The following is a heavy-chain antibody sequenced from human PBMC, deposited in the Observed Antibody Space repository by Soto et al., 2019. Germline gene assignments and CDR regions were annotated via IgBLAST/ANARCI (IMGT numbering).Heavy chain of an antibody. Sequence: GGSLRLSCAASGFNFSSYGMHWVRQAPGKGLEWVAVIWFDGSNKYYVDSVKGRFTISRDNSKNTLYLQMNSLRAEDTAVYYCAAGDTAMDVYYYYGMDVWGQGTTVTVSS. D-gene: IGHD5-18*01. J-gene: IGHJ6*02. CDR3: AAGDTAMDVYYYYGMDV. CDR2: IWFDGSNK. CDR1: GFNFSSYG. V-gene: IGHV3-33*01.